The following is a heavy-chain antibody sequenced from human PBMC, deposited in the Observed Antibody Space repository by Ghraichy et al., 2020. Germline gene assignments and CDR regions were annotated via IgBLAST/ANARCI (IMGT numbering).Heavy chain of an antibody. CDR1: GYTFTSYG. J-gene: IGHJ3*02. CDR2: ISAYNGNT. Sequence: ASVKVSCKASGYTFTSYGISWVRQAPGQGLEWMGWISAYNGNTNYAQKLQGRVTMTTDTSTSTAYMELRSLRSDDTAVYYCARDIRAYCGGDCYSGNAFDIWGQGTMVTVSS. CDR3: ARDIRAYCGGDCYSGNAFDI. V-gene: IGHV1-18*01. D-gene: IGHD2-21*02.